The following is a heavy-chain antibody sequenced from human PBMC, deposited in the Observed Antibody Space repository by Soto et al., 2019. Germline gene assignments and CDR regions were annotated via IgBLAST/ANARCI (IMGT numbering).Heavy chain of an antibody. CDR1: GGSISSGGYY. CDR2: IYYSGST. J-gene: IGHJ5*02. D-gene: IGHD4-17*01. Sequence: QVQLQESGPGLVKPSQTLSLTCTVSGGSISSGGYYWSWIRQHPGKGLEWIGYIYYSGSTYYNPSLTSRVTISVDTSKNQFSLKLSSVTAADTAVYYCARSAYLGDYSWFDPWGQGTLVTVSS. CDR3: ARSAYLGDYSWFDP. V-gene: IGHV4-31*03.